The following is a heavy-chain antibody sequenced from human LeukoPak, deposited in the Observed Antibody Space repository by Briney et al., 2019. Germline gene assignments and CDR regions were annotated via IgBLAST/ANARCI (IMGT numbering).Heavy chain of an antibody. Sequence: PGGSLRLSCAASGFTFSVYGMNWVRQAPGKGLEWVSAISGSGGSTYYADSVKGRFTISRDNSKNTLYLQMNSLRAEDTAVYYCAKRKSYSGGFDYWGQGTLVTVSS. CDR1: GFTFSVYG. CDR2: ISGSGGST. CDR3: AKRKSYSGGFDY. J-gene: IGHJ4*02. D-gene: IGHD2-15*01. V-gene: IGHV3-23*01.